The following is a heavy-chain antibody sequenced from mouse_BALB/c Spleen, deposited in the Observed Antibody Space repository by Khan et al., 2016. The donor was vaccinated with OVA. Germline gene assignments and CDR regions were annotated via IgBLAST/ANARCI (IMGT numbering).Heavy chain of an antibody. CDR1: GFTFSSYS. CDR3: ASHLTGSFAY. Sequence: EVELVESGGDLVKPGGSLKLSCAASGFTFSSYSMSWVRQTPDKRLEWVATISSDGDYTYFPDSVKGRFTISRDNDKNTLNLQMSSLKSEATALYYWASHLTGSFAYWGQGTLVTVSA. D-gene: IGHD4-1*01. V-gene: IGHV5-6*01. J-gene: IGHJ3*01. CDR2: ISSDGDYT.